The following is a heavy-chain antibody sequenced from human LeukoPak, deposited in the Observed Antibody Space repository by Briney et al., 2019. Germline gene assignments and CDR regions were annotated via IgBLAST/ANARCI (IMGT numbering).Heavy chain of an antibody. D-gene: IGHD3-10*01. J-gene: IGHJ4*02. CDR2: ISSSSSFI. V-gene: IGHV3-21*01. Sequence: PGGSLRLSCAACGFTFSSYSMNWVCQAPGKGLEWVSSISSSSSFIYYADSVKGRFTISRDNAKHSLYLQMNSLRAEDTAVYYCARDGSGSYYDPPDYWGQGTLVTVSS. CDR1: GFTFSSYS. CDR3: ARDGSGSYYDPPDY.